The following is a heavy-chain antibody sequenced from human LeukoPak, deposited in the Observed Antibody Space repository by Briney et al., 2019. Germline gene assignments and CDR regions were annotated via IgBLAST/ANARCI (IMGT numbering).Heavy chain of an antibody. CDR1: GFTFSSCG. J-gene: IGHJ3*02. CDR3: ARDQKQWLVQGAFDI. Sequence: PGGSLRLSCAASGFTFSSCGIHWVRQAPGKGLEWVAVMSYDGTNEYYADSLKGRFTISRDNSKNTLYLQMNSLRAEDTAVYYCARDQKQWLVQGAFDIWGQGTMVTVSS. D-gene: IGHD6-19*01. CDR2: MSYDGTNE. V-gene: IGHV3-30*03.